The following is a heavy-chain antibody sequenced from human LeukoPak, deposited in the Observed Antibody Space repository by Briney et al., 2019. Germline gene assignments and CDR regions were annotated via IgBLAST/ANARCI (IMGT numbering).Heavy chain of an antibody. V-gene: IGHV3-30*02. CDR2: IRYDGSNK. CDR1: GFAFSNYA. Sequence: GGSLRLSCAASGFAFSNYAMHWVRQAPGKGLEWVAFIRYDGSNKYYADSVKGRFTISRDNSKNTLYLQMNSLRAEDTAVYYCAKQQYYYGSGSFKSYYYMDVWGKGTTVTISS. J-gene: IGHJ6*03. D-gene: IGHD3-10*01. CDR3: AKQQYYYGSGSFKSYYYMDV.